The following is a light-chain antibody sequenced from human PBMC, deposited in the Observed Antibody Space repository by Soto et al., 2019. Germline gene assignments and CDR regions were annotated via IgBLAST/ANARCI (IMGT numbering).Light chain of an antibody. CDR1: QSVLDTSNKANY. CDR2: WGS. Sequence: ETVMTQSPDSLSLSLGERATFNCKSSQSVLDTSNKANYLAWYQQKPGQSPKLLIYWGSTRQSGVPDRFSGTGSGTDFTLTIASLQAEDVAVYYCQQFFRIPLTFGGGTKVDIK. V-gene: IGKV4-1*01. CDR3: QQFFRIPLT. J-gene: IGKJ4*01.